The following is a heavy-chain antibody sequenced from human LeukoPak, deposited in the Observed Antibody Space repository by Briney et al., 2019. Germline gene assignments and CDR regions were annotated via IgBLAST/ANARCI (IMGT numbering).Heavy chain of an antibody. J-gene: IGHJ4*02. CDR2: IYTSGST. CDR1: GGSISSYY. Sequence: SETLSLTCTVSGGSISSYYWSWIRQPAGKGLEWIGRIYTSGSTNYNPSLMSRLTMSLDTSKNQFSLNLNSVTAADTAIYYCARAVQDKYVFGSGAKYYFDYWGQGALVTVSS. CDR3: ARAVQDKYVFGSGAKYYFDY. V-gene: IGHV4-4*07. D-gene: IGHD3-10*01.